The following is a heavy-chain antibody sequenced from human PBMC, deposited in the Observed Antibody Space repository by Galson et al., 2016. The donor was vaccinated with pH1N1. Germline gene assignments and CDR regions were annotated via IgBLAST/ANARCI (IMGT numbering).Heavy chain of an antibody. Sequence: CAISGDSVSNNSAAWNWIRQSPSRGLEWLGRTYYRSKWYNDYAVSVKSRITINPDTSKNQFSLQLNSVTPEDTAVYYCARDGIAAAGIRRDQYYFDYWGQGTLVTVSS. CDR1: GDSVSNNSAA. CDR2: TYYRSKWYN. J-gene: IGHJ4*02. CDR3: ARDGIAAAGIRRDQYYFDY. D-gene: IGHD6-13*01. V-gene: IGHV6-1*01.